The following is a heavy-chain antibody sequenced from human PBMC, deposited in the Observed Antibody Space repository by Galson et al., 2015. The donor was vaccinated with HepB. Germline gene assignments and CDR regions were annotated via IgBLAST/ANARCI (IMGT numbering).Heavy chain of an antibody. CDR3: LRLGDLSGYRSS. CDR2: IRSKASDYAT. CDR1: GFTFSGSA. D-gene: IGHD6-13*01. V-gene: IGHV3-73*01. J-gene: IGHJ4*02. Sequence: SLRLSCADSGFTFSGSAIHWVRQASGKGPEWVGRIRSKASDYATAYDASLKGRFTISRDDLKNTAYLHMNSLKTEDKAVYYCLRLGDLSGYRSSWSQGTLVTVSS.